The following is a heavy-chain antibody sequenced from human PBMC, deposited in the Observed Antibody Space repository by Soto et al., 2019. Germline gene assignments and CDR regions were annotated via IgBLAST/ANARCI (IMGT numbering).Heavy chain of an antibody. CDR1: GYTFTSYG. Sequence: QVQLVQSGAEVKKPGASVKVSCKASGYTFTSYGISWVRQAPGQGLEWMGWISAYNGNTNYAQKLRGRVTMTTDTSTSTAYMELRSLRSDDTAVYYCARDSFGDSSGYYVDAFDIWGQGTMVTVSS. V-gene: IGHV1-18*01. CDR3: ARDSFGDSSGYYVDAFDI. J-gene: IGHJ3*02. CDR2: ISAYNGNT. D-gene: IGHD3-22*01.